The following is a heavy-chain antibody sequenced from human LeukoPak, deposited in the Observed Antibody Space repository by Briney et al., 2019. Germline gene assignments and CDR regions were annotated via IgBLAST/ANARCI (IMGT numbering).Heavy chain of an antibody. V-gene: IGHV1-18*01. J-gene: IGHJ3*02. Sequence: ASVKVSCKASGYTFTSYGISWVRQAPGHGLEWMGWISAYNGNTNYAQKLQGRVTMTTDTSTSTAYMELRSLRSDDPAVYYCAREGIYSGSCGHDAFDIWGQGTMVTVSS. CDR2: ISAYNGNT. D-gene: IGHD1-26*01. CDR1: GYTFTSYG. CDR3: AREGIYSGSCGHDAFDI.